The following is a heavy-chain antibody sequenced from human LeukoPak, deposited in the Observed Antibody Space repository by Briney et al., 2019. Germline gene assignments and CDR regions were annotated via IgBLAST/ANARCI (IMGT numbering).Heavy chain of an antibody. J-gene: IGHJ4*02. CDR3: PKIYDSGGYASNFDY. D-gene: IGHD3-22*01. Sequence: GGSLRHSRAARWFPYQYYAMSWVRQAPGKGLDWVSAISGSGRTTYYADSVKGRFTISRDNSKNTLYLQMNSLRDDDTAVDYCPKIYDSGGYASNFDYWGQGTLVTVSS. CDR1: WFPYQYYA. V-gene: IGHV3-23*01. CDR2: ISGSGRTT.